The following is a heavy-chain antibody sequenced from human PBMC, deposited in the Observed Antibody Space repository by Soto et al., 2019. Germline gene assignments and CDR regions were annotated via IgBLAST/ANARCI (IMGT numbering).Heavy chain of an antibody. Sequence: SETLSLTCTVSGGSISSYYWSWIRQPPGKGLGWIGYIYYSGSTNYNPSLKSRVTISVDTSKNQFSLKLSSVTAADTAVYYCARDTGEGAFDIWGQGTMVTVS. CDR3: ARDTGEGAFDI. CDR1: GGSISSYY. J-gene: IGHJ3*02. CDR2: IYYSGST. D-gene: IGHD4-17*01. V-gene: IGHV4-59*01.